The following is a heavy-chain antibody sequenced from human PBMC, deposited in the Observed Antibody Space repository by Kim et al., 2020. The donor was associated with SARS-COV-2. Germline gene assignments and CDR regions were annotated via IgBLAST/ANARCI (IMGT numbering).Heavy chain of an antibody. Sequence: GGSLRLSCAASGFTVRNNYMSWVRQAPGKGLEWVSVIYSGGSTYYEDSVKGRFTNTRDTSKNKLYLQMNNLRTDDTAVYYSARDCGGSSCTGSSFLFDFRGQGTLVTVSS. CDR2: IYSGGST. CDR3: ARDCGGSSCTGSSFLFDF. CDR1: GFTVRNNY. V-gene: IGHV3-66*01. D-gene: IGHD2-15*01. J-gene: IGHJ4*02.